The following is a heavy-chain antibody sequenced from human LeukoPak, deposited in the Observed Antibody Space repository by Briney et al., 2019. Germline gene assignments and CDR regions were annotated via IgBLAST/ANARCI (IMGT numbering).Heavy chain of an antibody. V-gene: IGHV3-23*01. CDR1: GFTFNDYY. J-gene: IGHJ4*02. Sequence: PGGSLRLSCTASGFTFNDYYMSWIRQAPGKGLEWVSAISGSGGSSYYADSVKGRFTISRDNSKNTLYLQMNSLRAEDTAVYYCAKDRRYYYDSSGYYFDYWGQGTLVTVSS. D-gene: IGHD3-22*01. CDR3: AKDRRYYYDSSGYYFDY. CDR2: ISGSGGSS.